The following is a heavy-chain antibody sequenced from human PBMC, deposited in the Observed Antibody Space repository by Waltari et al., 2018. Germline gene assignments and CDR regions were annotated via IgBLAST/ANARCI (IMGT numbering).Heavy chain of an antibody. Sequence: EVQLVHSGAEDKKSGEPLTISCKDSGYMFNNVWIAWARQMPGEDLEWMGFIFPRDSDIRYSPSFQCQVTISVDRSTSTAYLRWKSLKASDTAIYYCARHEAFDIWGQGTMVTVSS. CDR2: IFPRDSDI. CDR3: ARHEAFDI. CDR1: GYMFNNVW. J-gene: IGHJ3*02. V-gene: IGHV5-51*01.